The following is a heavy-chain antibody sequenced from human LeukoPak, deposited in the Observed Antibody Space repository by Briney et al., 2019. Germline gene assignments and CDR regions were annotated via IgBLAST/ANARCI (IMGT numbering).Heavy chain of an antibody. V-gene: IGHV1-18*01. CDR2: ISAYNGNT. Sequence: ASVTVSCKASGYTFTNYGISWVRQAPGQGLEWMGWISAYNGNTNYAQKLQGRVTMTTDTSTSTAYMELRSLRSDDTAVYYCARSRGGDIVVVPAATQFDYWGQGTLVTVSS. CDR3: ARSRGGDIVVVPAATQFDY. CDR1: GYTFTNYG. D-gene: IGHD2-2*01. J-gene: IGHJ4*02.